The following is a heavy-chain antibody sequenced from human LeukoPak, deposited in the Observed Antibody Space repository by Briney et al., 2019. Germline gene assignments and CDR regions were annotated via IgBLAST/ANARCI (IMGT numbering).Heavy chain of an antibody. V-gene: IGHV1-8*01. CDR3: ARMRDIKRYFDWLFRFDP. D-gene: IGHD3-9*01. Sequence: GASVKVSCKASGYTFTSYDINWVRQATGQGLEWMGWMNPNSGNTGYAQKFQGRVTMTRNTSISTAYMELSNLRSEDTAVHYCARMRDIKRYFDWLFRFDPWGQGALVTVSS. CDR2: MNPNSGNT. CDR1: GYTFTSYD. J-gene: IGHJ5*02.